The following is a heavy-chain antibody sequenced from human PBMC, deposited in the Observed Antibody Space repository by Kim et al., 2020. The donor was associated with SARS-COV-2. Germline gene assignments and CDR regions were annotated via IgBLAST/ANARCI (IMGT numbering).Heavy chain of an antibody. Sequence: GSTHSNPSLTGRVTISVDTSKNQFSLKLSSVTAADTAVYYCARSANFDYWGQGTLVTVSS. CDR2: GST. J-gene: IGHJ4*02. CDR3: ARSANFDY. V-gene: IGHV4-30-2*05.